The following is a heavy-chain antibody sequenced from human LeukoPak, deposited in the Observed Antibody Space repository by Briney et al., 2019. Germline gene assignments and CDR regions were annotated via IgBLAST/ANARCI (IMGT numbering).Heavy chain of an antibody. CDR2: IDPSDSYT. D-gene: IGHD3-10*01. CDR3: ARHSGYYYGSRTYYYGMDV. J-gene: IGHJ6*04. V-gene: IGHV5-10-1*01. Sequence: GESLRISCKGSGYSFTSYWISWVRQMPGKGLEWMGRIDPSDSYTNYSPSFQGHVTISADKSISTAYLQWSSLKASDTAMYYCARHSGYYYGSRTYYYGMDVWGKGTTVTVSP. CDR1: GYSFTSYW.